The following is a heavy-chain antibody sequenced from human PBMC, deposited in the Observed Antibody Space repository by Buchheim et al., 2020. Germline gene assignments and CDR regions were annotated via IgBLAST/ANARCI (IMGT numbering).Heavy chain of an antibody. CDR1: GFTFSSYW. J-gene: IGHJ4*02. Sequence: EVQLVESGGGSVQPGGSLRLSCAASGFTFSSYWMSWVRQAPGKGLEWVANIKEDGSEKYYVDSRFSISRENAKNSLYLQLNSLRAEDTAVYYCARGEYWGQGTL. V-gene: IGHV3-7*01. CDR2: IKEDGSEK. CDR3: ARGEY.